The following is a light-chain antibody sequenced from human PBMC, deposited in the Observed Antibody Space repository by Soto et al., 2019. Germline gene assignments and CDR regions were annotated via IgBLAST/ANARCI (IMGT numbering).Light chain of an antibody. J-gene: IGLJ1*01. CDR3: HSFTTSDTYV. Sequence: QSVLTQPPSVSGSPGQSVTISGSGTSSDVGSYNHVSWYQQAPGTAPKLMIYEVSNRPSGVPDRFSGSKSGNTASLTISRLQPEDEADYYCHSFTTSDTYVFGTGTKVTVL. CDR1: SSDVGSYNH. V-gene: IGLV2-18*02. CDR2: EVS.